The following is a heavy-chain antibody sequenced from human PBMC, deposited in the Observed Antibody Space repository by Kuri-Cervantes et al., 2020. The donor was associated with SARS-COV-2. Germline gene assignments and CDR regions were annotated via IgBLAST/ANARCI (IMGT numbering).Heavy chain of an antibody. V-gene: IGHV3-7*03. CDR3: ARDHRYNWNRGGMDV. Sequence: GESLKISCAASGFTFSSYWMSWVRQAPGKGLEWVANIKQDGSEKYYVDSVKGRFTISRDNAKNSLYLQMNSLRAEDTAAYYCARDHRYNWNRGGMDVWGQGTTVTVSS. CDR1: GFTFSSYW. CDR2: IKQDGSEK. J-gene: IGHJ6*02. D-gene: IGHD1/OR15-1a*01.